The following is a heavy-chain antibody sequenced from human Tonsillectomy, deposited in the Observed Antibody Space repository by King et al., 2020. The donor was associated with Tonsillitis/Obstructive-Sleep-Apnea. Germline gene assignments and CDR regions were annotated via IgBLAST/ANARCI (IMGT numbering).Heavy chain of an antibody. CDR1: GHIFTSHS. Sequence: VQLVESGAEVKPPGASVKVPCKASGHIFTSHSIHWVRQAPGQGLEWMGIITPSGGSTSYAQKFQGRVTMARDTSTSTVYMELSSLRSEDTAVYYCASGIAVRNAFDIWGQGTMVTVSS. J-gene: IGHJ3*02. CDR2: ITPSGGST. V-gene: IGHV1-46*01. D-gene: IGHD6-19*01. CDR3: ASGIAVRNAFDI.